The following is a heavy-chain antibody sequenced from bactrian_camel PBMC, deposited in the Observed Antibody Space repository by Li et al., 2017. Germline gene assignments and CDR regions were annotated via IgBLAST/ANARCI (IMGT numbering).Heavy chain of an antibody. CDR1: AYIWEQCG. D-gene: IGHD6*01. CDR2: VRRDSTI. Sequence: HVQLVESGGGSVQAGGSLKLSCAGSAYIWEQCGMGWYLQAAGKEVNVVSVRRDSTIIYADSVKGRFSISHDVTKNTVYLQMDSLKADDTGMYYCAKSDGEAWFAYWGQGTQVTVS. V-gene: IGHV3S63*01. J-gene: IGHJ4*01. CDR3: AKSDGEAWFAY.